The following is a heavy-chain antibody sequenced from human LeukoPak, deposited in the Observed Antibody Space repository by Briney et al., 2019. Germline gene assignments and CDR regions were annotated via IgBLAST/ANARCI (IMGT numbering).Heavy chain of an antibody. D-gene: IGHD1-26*01. CDR2: IKQDGRTK. V-gene: IGHV3-7*01. CDR1: GFTFSNSW. CDR3: TRDTDGSLDY. J-gene: IGHJ4*02. Sequence: PGGSLRLSCAPSGFTFSNSWMAWVRQAAGKGREGVANIKQDGRTKHYADSLKGRFTISRDNPKNSLYLQMNNLRVDDTAVYDCTRDTDGSLDYWGQGILVTVAS.